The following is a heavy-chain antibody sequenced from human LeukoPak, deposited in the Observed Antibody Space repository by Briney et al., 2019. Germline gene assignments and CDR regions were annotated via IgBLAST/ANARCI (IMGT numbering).Heavy chain of an antibody. CDR3: ARARMVRGVISYGMDV. V-gene: IGHV1-2*02. D-gene: IGHD3-10*01. Sequence: ASVKGSCKASGYTFTGYYMHWVRQAPGQGLEWMGWINPNSGGTNYAQKFQGRVTVTRDTSISTAYMELSRLRSDDTAVYYCARARMVRGVISYGMDVWGKGTTVTVSS. J-gene: IGHJ6*04. CDR1: GYTFTGYY. CDR2: INPNSGGT.